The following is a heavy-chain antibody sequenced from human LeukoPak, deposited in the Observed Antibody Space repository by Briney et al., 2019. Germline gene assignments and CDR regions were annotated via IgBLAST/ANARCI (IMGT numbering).Heavy chain of an antibody. CDR3: ARPLYDFWSGYLYY. CDR2: INPNSGGT. D-gene: IGHD3-3*01. J-gene: IGHJ4*02. Sequence: ASVKVSCKAPGYTFTGYYMHWVRQAPGQGLEWMGWINPNSGGTNYAQKFQGRVTMTRDTSISTAYMELSRLRSDGTAVYYCARPLYDFWSGYLYYWGQGTLVTVSS. CDR1: GYTFTGYY. V-gene: IGHV1-2*02.